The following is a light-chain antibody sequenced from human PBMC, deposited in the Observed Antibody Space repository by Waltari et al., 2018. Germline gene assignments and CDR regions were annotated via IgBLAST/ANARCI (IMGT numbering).Light chain of an antibody. V-gene: IGKV1-39*01. Sequence: DFQMTQSPSSLSASVGDRVTITCRASQSISTYLNWYQQKPGKAPKLLFYAASSLQSGVPSRFSGSGSETDFTLTISSLQPEDFATYSCQQCSSPPTFGRGTKVEIK. CDR1: QSISTY. J-gene: IGKJ4*01. CDR2: AAS. CDR3: QQCSSPPT.